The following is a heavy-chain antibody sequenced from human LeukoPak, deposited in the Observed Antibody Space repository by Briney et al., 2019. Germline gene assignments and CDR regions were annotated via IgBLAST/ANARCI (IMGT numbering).Heavy chain of an antibody. CDR3: ARDDSGAKVDIDY. CDR1: GYSFGDYG. V-gene: IGHV1-18*01. Sequence: RASVKVSCKASGYSFGDYGFSWVRQAPGQGLEWLGWISAYNGNRNYAQKVEGRVTMTTDTSTSTAYLELRGLRPDDTAVYYCARDDSGAKVDIDYWGQGTLLIVSS. CDR2: ISAYNGNR. J-gene: IGHJ4*02. D-gene: IGHD5-12*01.